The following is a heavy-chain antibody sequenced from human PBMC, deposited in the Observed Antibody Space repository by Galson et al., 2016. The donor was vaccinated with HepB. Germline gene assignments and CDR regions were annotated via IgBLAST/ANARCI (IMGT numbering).Heavy chain of an antibody. CDR2: ISGGGDT. CDR1: GFTVISHS. CDR3: ARDVSGGFYRFDY. Sequence: SLRLSCAVSGFTVISHSMTWVRQAPGKGLQWVSVISGGGDTYYADSVKGRFSISRDSSKNTVYLHMTSLRVEDTAVYYCARDVSGGFYRFDYWGQGTLISVSS. J-gene: IGHJ4*02. V-gene: IGHV3-53*01. D-gene: IGHD2-15*01.